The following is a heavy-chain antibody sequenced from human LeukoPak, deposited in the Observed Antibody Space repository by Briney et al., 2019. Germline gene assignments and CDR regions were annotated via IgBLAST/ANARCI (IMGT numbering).Heavy chain of an antibody. CDR1: GFTFSDYY. CDR3: ARVKLELREDYFDY. J-gene: IGHJ4*02. V-gene: IGHV3-11*01. Sequence: GGSLRLSCAASGFTFSDYYMSWIRQAPGKGLEWVSYISSSGSTIYYADSVKGRFTISRDNAKNSLYLQMNSLRAEDTAVYYCARVKLELREDYFDYWGQGILVTVSS. CDR2: ISSSGSTI. D-gene: IGHD1-7*01.